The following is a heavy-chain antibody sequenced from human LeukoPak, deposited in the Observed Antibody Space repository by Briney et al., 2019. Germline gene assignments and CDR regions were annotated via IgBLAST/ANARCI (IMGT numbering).Heavy chain of an antibody. J-gene: IGHJ4*02. CDR1: GFTFSSYA. Sequence: GGSLRLSCAASGFTFSSYAMSWVRQAPGKGLEWVSAISGSGGSTYYADSVKVRFTISRDNSKNTLYLQMNSLRAEDTAVDYCAKDQQWLVQYYFDYWGQGTLVTVSS. D-gene: IGHD6-19*01. V-gene: IGHV3-23*01. CDR3: AKDQQWLVQYYFDY. CDR2: ISGSGGST.